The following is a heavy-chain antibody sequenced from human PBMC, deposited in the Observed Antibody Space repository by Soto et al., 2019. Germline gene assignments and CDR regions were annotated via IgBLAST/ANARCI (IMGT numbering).Heavy chain of an antibody. D-gene: IGHD2-2*01. CDR3: GTGRGSSWFDY. V-gene: IGHV5-51*01. CDR2: IFSSDSSA. Sequence: PGESLKISCKAAGFTFSSYFLGWGRHLPGKGLRWVGNIFSSDSSAKYSPSFVGQVTITVDRSINTAYLQWSSLKASDTAIDYCGTGRGSSWFDYWGPGTLVTVSS. J-gene: IGHJ4*02. CDR1: GFTFSSYF.